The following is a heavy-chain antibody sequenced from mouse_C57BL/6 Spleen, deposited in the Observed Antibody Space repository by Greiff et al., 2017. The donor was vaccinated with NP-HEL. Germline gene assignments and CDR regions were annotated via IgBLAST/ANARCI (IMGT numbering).Heavy chain of an antibody. CDR1: GFTFSDYY. Sequence: DVHLVESGGGLVQPGGSLKLSCAASGFTFSDYYMYWVRQTPEKRLEWVAYISNGGGSTYYPDTVKGRFTISRDNAKNTLYLQMSRLKSEDTAMYYCARQYDYGYYYAMDYWGQGTSVTVSS. D-gene: IGHD2-4*01. J-gene: IGHJ4*01. V-gene: IGHV5-12*01. CDR3: ARQYDYGYYYAMDY. CDR2: ISNGGGST.